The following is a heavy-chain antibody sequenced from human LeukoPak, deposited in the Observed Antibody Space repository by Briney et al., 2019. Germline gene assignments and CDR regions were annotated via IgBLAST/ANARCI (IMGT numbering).Heavy chain of an antibody. CDR2: ISYSGGNT. CDR3: AKRATDSSSWYHFDY. V-gene: IGHV3-23*01. D-gene: IGHD6-13*01. J-gene: IGHJ4*02. CDR1: GFTFSSYA. Sequence: GGSLRLSCAASGFTFSSYAMSWVRQAPGKGLEWVSVISYSGGNTYYADSVQGRFTISRDNSKNTLYLQMDSLRAEDTAIYYCAKRATDSSSWYHFDYWGQGTLVTVSS.